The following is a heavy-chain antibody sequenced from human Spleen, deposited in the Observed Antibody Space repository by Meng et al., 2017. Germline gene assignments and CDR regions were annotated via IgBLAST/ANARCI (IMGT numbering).Heavy chain of an antibody. CDR1: ASTFTGFH. Sequence: ASVQVSCKAYASTFTGFHMHWVPQAPGQGLEGMGRINPDTGDTNYAQKFQGRVTMTRDTSLDTAYMELSGLRSDDTAVYYCGRDEDISAAGKLFGDYWGQGTLVTVSS. CDR2: INPDTGDT. J-gene: IGHJ4*02. CDR3: GRDEDISAAGKLFGDY. V-gene: IGHV1-2*06. D-gene: IGHD6-25*01.